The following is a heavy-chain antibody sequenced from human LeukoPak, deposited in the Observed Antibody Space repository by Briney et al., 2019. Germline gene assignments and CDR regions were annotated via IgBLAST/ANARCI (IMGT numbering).Heavy chain of an antibody. CDR2: IFYTGST. J-gene: IGHJ5*02. CDR3: ARAHSSGYNWFDP. D-gene: IGHD3-22*01. Sequence: SETLSLTCTVSGGTMSSYYWSWIRQPPGRGLERIGYIFYTGSTDYNPSLKSRVTISLETSKNQFSLKLNSVTAADTAVYYCARAHSSGYNWFDPWGQGTLVTVSS. V-gene: IGHV4-59*08. CDR1: GGTMSSYY.